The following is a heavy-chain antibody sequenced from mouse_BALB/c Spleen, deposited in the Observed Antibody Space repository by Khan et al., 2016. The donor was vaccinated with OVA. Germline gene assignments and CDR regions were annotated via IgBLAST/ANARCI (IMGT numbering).Heavy chain of an antibody. CDR1: GYTFTDYN. Sequence: VQLQQSGPEVVKPGASVRISCKASGYTFTDYNMDWVKQRHEKSLEWIGYFFPNSGGSGYNQKFKTKATLTVDISSSTAYIDLRSLTSEDSAVYYCVRSGYGSFAFWGQGTLVTVS. V-gene: IGHV1S29*02. D-gene: IGHD1-2*01. J-gene: IGHJ3*01. CDR2: FFPNSGGS. CDR3: VRSGYGSFAF.